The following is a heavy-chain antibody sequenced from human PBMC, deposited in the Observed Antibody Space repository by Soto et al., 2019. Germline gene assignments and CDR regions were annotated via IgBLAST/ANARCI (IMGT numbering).Heavy chain of an antibody. CDR3: ARGGPLRFLEWLLYFDY. J-gene: IGHJ4*02. V-gene: IGHV3-7*04. CDR1: GFTFSSYW. Sequence: GGSLRLSCAASGFTFSSYWMSWVRQAPGKGLEWVANIKQDGSEKYYVDSVKGRFTISRDNAKNSLYLQMNSLRAEDTAVYYCARGGPLRFLEWLLYFDYWGQGTLVTVS. D-gene: IGHD3-3*01. CDR2: IKQDGSEK.